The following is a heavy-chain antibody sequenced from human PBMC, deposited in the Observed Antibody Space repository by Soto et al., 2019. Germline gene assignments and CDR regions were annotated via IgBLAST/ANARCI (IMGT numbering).Heavy chain of an antibody. CDR1: GGSISSSSYY. CDR3: ARNYGGNHFDY. V-gene: IGHV4-39*07. J-gene: IGHJ4*02. Sequence: SETLSLTCTVSGGSISSSSYYWGWIRQPPGKGLEWIGSIYYSGSTYYNPSLKSRVTISVDTSKNQFSLKLSSVTAADTAVYYCARNYGGNHFDYWGQGTLVTVSS. D-gene: IGHD4-17*01. CDR2: IYYSGST.